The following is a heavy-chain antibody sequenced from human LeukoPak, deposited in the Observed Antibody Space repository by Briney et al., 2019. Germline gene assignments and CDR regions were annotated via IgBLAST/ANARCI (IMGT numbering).Heavy chain of an antibody. Sequence: SETQSRTCTVSGGSISRYYWSWIRQPPGKGQEWIGYISYSGSTNYNPSLKSRDPISVETSKNQVSLKLSSVTALDTAVYYCARGNWNYASFWFDPWGQGTLVTVSS. CDR2: ISYSGST. V-gene: IGHV4-59*01. CDR3: ARGNWNYASFWFDP. CDR1: GGSISRYY. J-gene: IGHJ5*02. D-gene: IGHD1-7*01.